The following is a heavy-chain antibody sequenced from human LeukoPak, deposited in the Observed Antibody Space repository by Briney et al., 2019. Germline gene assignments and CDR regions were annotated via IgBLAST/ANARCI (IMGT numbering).Heavy chain of an antibody. CDR2: IKPNSGGT. D-gene: IGHD6-6*01. V-gene: IGHV1-2*02. J-gene: IGHJ4*02. CDR1: GYSFTGYY. Sequence: ASVKVSCKASGYSFTGYYMHWVRQAPGQGLEWMGWIKPNSGGTNYAQKFQGRVTMTRNTSISTAYMELSSLRSEDTAVYYCARGDSIAGIWGQGTLVTVSS. CDR3: ARGDSIAGI.